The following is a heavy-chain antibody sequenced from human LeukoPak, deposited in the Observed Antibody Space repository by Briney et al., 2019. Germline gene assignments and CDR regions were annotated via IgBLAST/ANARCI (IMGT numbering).Heavy chain of an antibody. V-gene: IGHV3-30-3*01. CDR3: AREGLHLGWFDP. J-gene: IGHJ5*02. CDR2: ISYDGSNK. D-gene: IGHD7-27*01. CDR1: GFTFSSYA. Sequence: GGSLRLSCAASGFTFSSYAMHWVRQAPGKGLEWVAVISYDGSNKYYADSVKGRFTISRDNSKNTLYLQMNSLRAEDTAVYYCAREGLHLGWFDPWGQGTLVTVSS.